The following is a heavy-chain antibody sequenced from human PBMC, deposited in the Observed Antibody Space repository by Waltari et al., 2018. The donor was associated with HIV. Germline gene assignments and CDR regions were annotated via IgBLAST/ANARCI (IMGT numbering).Heavy chain of an antibody. D-gene: IGHD2-15*01. CDR3: ARLKVDIVVVVAATSARRTYYYGMDV. CDR1: GGSFSGYY. J-gene: IGHJ6*02. Sequence: QVQLQQWGAGLLKPSETLSLTCAVYGGSFSGYYWSWIRQPPGKGLEWIGEINHSGSTTYIPSLKSRVPIAVDTSKNQFSLKLSSVTAADTAVYYCARLKVDIVVVVAATSARRTYYYGMDVWGQGTTVTVSS. V-gene: IGHV4-34*01. CDR2: INHSGST.